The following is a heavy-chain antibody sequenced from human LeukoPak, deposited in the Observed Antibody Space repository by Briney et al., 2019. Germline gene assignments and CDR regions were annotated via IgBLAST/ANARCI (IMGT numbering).Heavy chain of an antibody. J-gene: IGHJ4*02. CDR2: IYYSGST. D-gene: IGHD1-20*01. CDR1: GGSIRSYS. Sequence: SETLSLTCTVSGGSIRSYSWSWIRQPPGNGLEWIGYIYYSGSTNYNPSLKGRVTISVDTSTNQISLKLSSVTAADTAVYHCARGGYNWKFDYWGQGTLVTVS. V-gene: IGHV4-59*01. CDR3: ARGGYNWKFDY.